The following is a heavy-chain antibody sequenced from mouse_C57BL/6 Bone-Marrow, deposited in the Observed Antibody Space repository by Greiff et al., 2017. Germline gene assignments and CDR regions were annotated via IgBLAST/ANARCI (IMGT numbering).Heavy chain of an antibody. V-gene: IGHV3-6*01. J-gene: IGHJ4*01. CDR1: GYSITSGYY. Sequence: EVQLQPSGPGLVKPSQSLSLTCSVTGYSITSGYYWNWIRQFPGNKLEWMGYISYDVSHKYNPSLKNRISITRDTSKKQFFLKLNSVTTEDTATYYCARYGLPYYASDYWGQGTSVTVSS. D-gene: IGHD2-4*01. CDR2: ISYDVSH. CDR3: ARYGLPYYASDY.